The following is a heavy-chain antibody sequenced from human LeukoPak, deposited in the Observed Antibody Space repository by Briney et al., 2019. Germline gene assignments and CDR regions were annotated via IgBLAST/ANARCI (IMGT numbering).Heavy chain of an antibody. CDR3: ARIRDGYNDAYDI. CDR2: IIPIFGTA. D-gene: IGHD5-24*01. Sequence: VASVKVSCKASGYTFTGYYMHWVRQAPGQGLEWMGWIIPIFGTANYAQKFQGRVTMTRDTSTSTVYMELSSLRSEDTAIYYCARIRDGYNDAYDIWGQGTVVTVPS. CDR1: GYTFTGYY. J-gene: IGHJ3*02. V-gene: IGHV1-46*01.